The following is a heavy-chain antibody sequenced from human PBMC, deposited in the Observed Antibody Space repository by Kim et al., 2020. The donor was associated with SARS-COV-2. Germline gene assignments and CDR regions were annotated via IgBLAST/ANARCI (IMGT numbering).Heavy chain of an antibody. CDR3: ARGRGSGWYVVDY. V-gene: IGHV3-21*01. CDR1: VFTFSSYS. CDR2: ISSSSSYI. J-gene: IGHJ4*02. D-gene: IGHD6-19*01. Sequence: GGSLRLSCAASVFTFSSYSMNWVRQAPGKGLEWVSSISSSSSYIYYADSVKGRFTISRDNAKNSLYLQMNSLRAEDTAVYYCARGRGSGWYVVDYWGQGTLVTVSS.